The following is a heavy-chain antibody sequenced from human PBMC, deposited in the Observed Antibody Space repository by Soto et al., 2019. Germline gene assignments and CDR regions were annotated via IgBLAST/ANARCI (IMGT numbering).Heavy chain of an antibody. D-gene: IGHD2-21*02. Sequence: PGGSLRLSCAASGFTFSSYAMSWARQAPGKGLEWVSAISGSGGTTDYAAPVKGRFTISRDDSKNTLYLQMNSLKTEDTAVYYCTTGVTSRGMDVWGQGTTVTVSS. CDR1: GFTFSSYA. CDR3: TTGVTSRGMDV. J-gene: IGHJ6*02. V-gene: IGHV3-23*01. CDR2: ISGSGGTT.